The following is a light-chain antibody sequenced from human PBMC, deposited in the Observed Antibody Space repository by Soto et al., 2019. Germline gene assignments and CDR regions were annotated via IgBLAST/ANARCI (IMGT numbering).Light chain of an antibody. J-gene: IGKJ1*01. V-gene: IGKV1-39*01. CDR2: ATS. CDR1: QSISSH. Sequence: DIQMTQSPSSLSASVGDRVTITCRASQSISSHLNWYQQRPGKAHNLLIYATSSLQSGVPSRFSGSGSGTDFTLTISSLQPDDFATYYCQQTYNTPRPFGQGTKVEIK. CDR3: QQTYNTPRP.